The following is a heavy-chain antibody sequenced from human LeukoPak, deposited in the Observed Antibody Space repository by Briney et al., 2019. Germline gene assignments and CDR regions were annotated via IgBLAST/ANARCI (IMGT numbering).Heavy chain of an antibody. CDR3: ARAMVFGEVPFDI. J-gene: IGHJ3*02. Sequence: GASVKVSCKASGYTFTSYAMHWVRQAPGQRLEWMGWINAGNGNTKYSQKFQGRVTITRDTSASTAYMELSSLRSEDTAVYYCARAMVFGEVPFDIWGQGTMVTVSS. D-gene: IGHD3-10*02. CDR2: INAGNGNT. V-gene: IGHV1-3*01. CDR1: GYTFTSYA.